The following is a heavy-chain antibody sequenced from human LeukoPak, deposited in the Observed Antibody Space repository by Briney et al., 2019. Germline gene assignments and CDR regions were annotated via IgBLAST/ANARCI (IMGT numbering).Heavy chain of an antibody. CDR1: GVSISSGGYY. J-gene: IGHJ4*02. D-gene: IGHD2-2*01. CDR3: ARAGIVVVPAAKGDYFDY. V-gene: IGHV4-31*03. Sequence: SETLPLTCTVSGVSISSGGYYWSWIRQHPGKGLEWIGYIYYSGSTYYNPSLKSRVTISVDTSKNQFSLKLSSVTAADTAVYYCARAGIVVVPAAKGDYFDYWGQGTLVTVSS. CDR2: IYYSGST.